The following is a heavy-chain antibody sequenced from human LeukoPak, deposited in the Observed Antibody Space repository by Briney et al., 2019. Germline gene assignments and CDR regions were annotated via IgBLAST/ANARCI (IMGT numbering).Heavy chain of an antibody. D-gene: IGHD4-23*01. CDR1: GFTFSNYW. J-gene: IGHJ4*02. CDR3: ARGNYGGNVYDS. CDR2: INTDGSTT. Sequence: PGGSLRLSCAASGFTFSNYWMYWVRQAPGKGLVWVSHINTDGSTTTYADSVKGRFTISRDNAMNTLYLQMNSLRAEDSAVYFCARGNYGGNVYDSWGQGTLVTVSS. V-gene: IGHV3-74*01.